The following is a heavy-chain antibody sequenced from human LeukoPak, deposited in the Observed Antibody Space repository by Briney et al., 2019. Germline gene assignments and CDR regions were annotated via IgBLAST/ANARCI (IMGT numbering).Heavy chain of an antibody. D-gene: IGHD5-12*01. CDR1: GFTFSSYA. J-gene: IGHJ5*02. V-gene: IGHV3-23*01. Sequence: GGSLRLSCAASGFTFSSYAMSWVRQAPGKGLEWVSAISGSGGSTYFADSVKGRFTISRDNSKNTLYLQMNSLGAEDTAVYYCAKTSGYRRFDPWGQGTLVTVSS. CDR3: AKTSGYRRFDP. CDR2: ISGSGGST.